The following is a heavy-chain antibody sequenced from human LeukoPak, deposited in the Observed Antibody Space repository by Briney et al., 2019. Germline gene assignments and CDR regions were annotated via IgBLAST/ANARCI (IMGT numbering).Heavy chain of an antibody. CDR1: GGSISSSSYY. V-gene: IGHV4-39*01. Sequence: PSETLSLTCTVSGGSISSSSYYWGWLRQPPGKGLEWIGSIYYSGSTYYNPSLKSRVTISVDTSKNQFSLKLSSVTAADTAVYYCASTRVLLWFGELLWQLDDWGQGTLVTVSS. D-gene: IGHD3-10*01. CDR3: ASTRVLLWFGELLWQLDD. CDR2: IYYSGST. J-gene: IGHJ4*02.